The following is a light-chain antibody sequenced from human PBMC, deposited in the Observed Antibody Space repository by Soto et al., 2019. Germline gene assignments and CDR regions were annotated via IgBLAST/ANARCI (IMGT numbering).Light chain of an antibody. CDR3: AAWDDSLTGPV. Sequence: QSVLTQPPSASATPGQRVTISCPGSSFNIGKNTVNWYQQLPGTAPKLLIYNNNQRPSGVPDRFSGSKSGISASLAISGLQSEDEAEYYCAAWDDSLTGPVFGGGTKLTVL. V-gene: IGLV1-44*01. CDR2: NNN. J-gene: IGLJ3*02. CDR1: SFNIGKNT.